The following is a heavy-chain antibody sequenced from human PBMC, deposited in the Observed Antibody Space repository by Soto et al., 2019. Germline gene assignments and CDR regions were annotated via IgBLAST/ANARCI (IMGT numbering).Heavy chain of an antibody. CDR2: IWYDGSNK. D-gene: IGHD3-10*01. J-gene: IGHJ6*02. CDR3: ARGYGSGHYPGSYYYYYGMDV. Sequence: GGSLRLSCAASGFTFSSYGMHWVRQAPGKGLEWVAVIWYDGSNKYYADSVKGRFTISRDNSKNTLYLQMNSLRAEDTAVYYCARGYGSGHYPGSYYYYYGMDVWGQGTTVTVSS. CDR1: GFTFSSYG. V-gene: IGHV3-33*01.